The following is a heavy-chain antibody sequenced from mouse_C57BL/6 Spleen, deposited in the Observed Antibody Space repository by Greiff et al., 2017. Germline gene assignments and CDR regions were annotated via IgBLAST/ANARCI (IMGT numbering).Heavy chain of an antibody. CDR3: TRGVLREDWYCDV. CDR2: IDPETGGT. Sequence: VQLQQSGAELVRPGASVTLSCKASGYTFTDYELHWVKQTPVHGLEWIGAIDPETGGTAYTQKFKGKAILTADKSSSTAYMERRSLTSEDCAVYYCTRGVLREDWYCDVWGTGTTVTVSS. D-gene: IGHD1-1*01. CDR1: GYTFTDYE. V-gene: IGHV1-15*01. J-gene: IGHJ1*03.